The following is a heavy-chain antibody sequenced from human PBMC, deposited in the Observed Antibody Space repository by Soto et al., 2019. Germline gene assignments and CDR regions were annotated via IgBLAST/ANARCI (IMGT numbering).Heavy chain of an antibody. CDR3: SRGILV. CDR2: ISYGGGT. Sequence: QVQLQESGPGLVKPSQTLSLTCTVSGGSINSGGYCWSWIRQHPGKGLDWIGCISYGGGTSYNPSLKSRVTISVDTSKNQFSLKLTSVTAADTAVYYCSRGILVWGQGALITVSS. D-gene: IGHD5-18*01. J-gene: IGHJ4*02. V-gene: IGHV4-31*03. CDR1: GGSINSGGYC.